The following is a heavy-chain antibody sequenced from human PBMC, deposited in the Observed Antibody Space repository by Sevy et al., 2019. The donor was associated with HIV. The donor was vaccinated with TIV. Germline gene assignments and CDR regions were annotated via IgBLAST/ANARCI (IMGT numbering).Heavy chain of an antibody. J-gene: IGHJ3*02. CDR1: GGSINSDH. V-gene: IGHV4-59*08. CDR3: ARRNDFDI. Sequence: SETLSLTCTVSGGSINSDHWNWIRQPPGKGLEWIGYVYYTGGTNYNPSLKNRVTISVERTKNQSALKLTSVTAADTAVYYCARRNDFDIWGQGTMVTVSS. CDR2: VYYTGGT.